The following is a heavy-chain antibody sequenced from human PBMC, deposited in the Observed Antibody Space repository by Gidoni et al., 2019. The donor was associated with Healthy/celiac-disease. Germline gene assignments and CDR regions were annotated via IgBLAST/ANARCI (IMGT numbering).Heavy chain of an antibody. J-gene: IGHJ6*02. CDR2: IWYDGSNK. CDR1: GFTFRSYG. V-gene: IGHV3-33*01. D-gene: IGHD4-4*01. Sequence: QVQLVESGGGVVQPGRSLRLSCAASGFTFRSYGMHWVRQAPGKGLEWVAVIWYDGSNKYYADSVKGRFTISRDNSKNTLYLQMNSLRAEDTAVYYCARVYSNYIYYYYGMDVWGQGTTVTVSS. CDR3: ARVYSNYIYYYYGMDV.